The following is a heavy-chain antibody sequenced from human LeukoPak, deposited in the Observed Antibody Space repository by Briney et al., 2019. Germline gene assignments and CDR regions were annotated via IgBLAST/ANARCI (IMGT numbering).Heavy chain of an antibody. CDR1: GGSFSGYY. D-gene: IGHD6-13*01. J-gene: IGHJ5*01. CDR2: INHSGST. Sequence: SETLSLTFAVYGGSFSGYYWSWIRQPPGKGLEWIGEINHSGSTNYNPSLKSRVTISVDTSKNQFSLKLSSVTAADTAVYYCARALSSSWYRLWSAPLGQGTLVTVSS. CDR3: ARALSSSWYRLWSAP. V-gene: IGHV4-34*01.